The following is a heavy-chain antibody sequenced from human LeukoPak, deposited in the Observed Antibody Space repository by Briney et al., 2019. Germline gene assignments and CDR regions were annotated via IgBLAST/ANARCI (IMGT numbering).Heavy chain of an antibody. D-gene: IGHD3-10*01. CDR3: ARSSTVRGTSGHYGMDV. CDR2: TYYRSKWYN. CDR1: GDSVSSNSAA. Sequence: SQTLSLTCAISGDSVSSNSAAWNWIRQSPSRGLEWLGRTYYRSKWYNDYAVSVKSRITINPDTSKNQFSLQLNSVTPEDAAVYYCARSSTVRGTSGHYGMDVWGQGTTVTVSS. V-gene: IGHV6-1*01. J-gene: IGHJ6*02.